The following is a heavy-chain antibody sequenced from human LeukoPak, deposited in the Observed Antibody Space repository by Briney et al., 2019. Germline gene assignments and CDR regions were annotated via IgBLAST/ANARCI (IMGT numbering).Heavy chain of an antibody. CDR3: ARGRHYYDSSDYYYEGDAFDI. D-gene: IGHD3-22*01. Sequence: GASVKVSCKASGYTFTSYYMHWVRQAPGQGLECMGIINPSGTSTSYAQKFQGRVTMTRDMSTSTVYMELSSLRSEDTAAYYCARGRHYYDSSDYYYEGDAFDIWGQGTMVTVSS. J-gene: IGHJ3*02. CDR1: GYTFTSYY. CDR2: INPSGTST. V-gene: IGHV1-46*01.